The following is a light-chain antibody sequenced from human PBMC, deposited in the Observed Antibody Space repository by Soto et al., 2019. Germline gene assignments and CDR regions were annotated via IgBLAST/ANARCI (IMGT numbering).Light chain of an antibody. CDR3: QQRKNWPLT. CDR2: DAS. Sequence: EIVLTQSPVTLSLSPGERATLSCRASQSVSYYLGWYQQKPGQAPRLLIYDASNRATGIPARFSGSGSGTDFTLTISSLEPEDFAVYYCQQRKNWPLTFGGGTKVEIK. V-gene: IGKV3-11*01. J-gene: IGKJ4*01. CDR1: QSVSYY.